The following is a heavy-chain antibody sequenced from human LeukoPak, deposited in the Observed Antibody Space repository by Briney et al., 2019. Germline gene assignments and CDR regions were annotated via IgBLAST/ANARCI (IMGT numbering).Heavy chain of an antibody. D-gene: IGHD2-2*01. J-gene: IGHJ2*01. CDR2: IYYSGST. Sequence: SETLSLTCTVSGGSISSYYWSWIRQPPGKGLEWIGYIYYSGSTNYNPSLKSRLTISVDTSKNQFSLRLTSVTAADTAVYYCAREVVVVPAASLGWYFDLWGRGTLVTVSS. V-gene: IGHV4-59*12. CDR3: AREVVVVPAASLGWYFDL. CDR1: GGSISSYY.